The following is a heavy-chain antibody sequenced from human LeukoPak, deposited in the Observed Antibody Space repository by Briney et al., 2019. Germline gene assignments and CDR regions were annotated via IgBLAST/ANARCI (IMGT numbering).Heavy chain of an antibody. CDR2: IYHSGST. Sequence: SETLSLTCTVSGGSISSYYWSWIRQPPGKGLEWIGSIYHSGSTYYNPSLKSRVTISVDTSKNQFSLKLSSVTAADTAVYYCARLSLNGDYAWYWGQGTLVTVSS. D-gene: IGHD4-17*01. CDR1: GGSISSYY. V-gene: IGHV4-59*08. CDR3: ARLSLNGDYAWY. J-gene: IGHJ4*02.